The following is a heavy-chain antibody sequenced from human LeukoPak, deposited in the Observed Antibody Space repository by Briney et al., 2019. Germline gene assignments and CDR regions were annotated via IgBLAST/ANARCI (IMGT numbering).Heavy chain of an antibody. CDR3: AKDIFGDLSPDAY. J-gene: IGHJ4*02. CDR2: IKQDGSEK. V-gene: IGHV3-7*01. CDR1: GFTFSSYS. D-gene: IGHD3-10*02. Sequence: PGGSLRLSCAVSGFTFSSYSMNWVRQAPGKGLEWVANIKQDGSEKYYVDSVKGRFTISRDNSKNTVYLQMNSLSTEDTALYYCAKDIFGDLSPDAYWGQGTLVTVSS.